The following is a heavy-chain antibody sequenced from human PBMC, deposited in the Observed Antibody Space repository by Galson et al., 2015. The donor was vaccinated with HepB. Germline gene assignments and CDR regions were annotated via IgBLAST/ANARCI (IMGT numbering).Heavy chain of an antibody. Sequence: SLRLSCAASGFTFSSYGMHWVRQAPGKGLEWVAVIWYDGSNKYYADSVKGRFTISRDNSKNTLYLQMNSLRAEDTAVYYCGATVRLRAIDYWGQGTLVTVSS. CDR1: GFTFSSYG. V-gene: IGHV3-33*01. CDR3: GATVRLRAIDY. D-gene: IGHD4-17*01. J-gene: IGHJ4*02. CDR2: IWYDGSNK.